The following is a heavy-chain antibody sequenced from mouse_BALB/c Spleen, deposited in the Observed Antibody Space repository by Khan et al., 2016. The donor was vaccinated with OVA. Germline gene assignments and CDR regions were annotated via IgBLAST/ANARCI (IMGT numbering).Heavy chain of an antibody. CDR2: TNPTNGRT. Sequence: VQPQQSGAELVKAGASVKMSCKASGYTFTSYWMHWVKQRLGQGLEWFAETNPTNGRTYYNEKFKSKATLTVDKSSSTAYMLLSGPTFEDSAVYYCARIKKIVATDFDYWGQGTTLTVSS. CDR1: GYTFTSYW. J-gene: IGHJ2*01. V-gene: IGHV1S81*02. D-gene: IGHD1-1*01. CDR3: ARIKKIVATDFDY.